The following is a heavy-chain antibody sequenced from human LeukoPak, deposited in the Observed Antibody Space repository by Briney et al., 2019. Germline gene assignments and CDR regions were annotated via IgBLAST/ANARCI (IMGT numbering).Heavy chain of an antibody. CDR1: GFTFSSYG. Sequence: GGSLRLSCAASGFTFSSYGMHWVRQAPGKGLEWVAFIRDDGSNKYQVEFVKGRFSISRDNSKHTLYLQMNSLRAEDTAVYYCARGPPMYYYGSSAYHYDYFEYWGQGTLVTVSS. J-gene: IGHJ4*02. CDR2: IRDDGSNK. V-gene: IGHV3-30*02. CDR3: ARGPPMYYYGSSAYHYDYFEY. D-gene: IGHD3-22*01.